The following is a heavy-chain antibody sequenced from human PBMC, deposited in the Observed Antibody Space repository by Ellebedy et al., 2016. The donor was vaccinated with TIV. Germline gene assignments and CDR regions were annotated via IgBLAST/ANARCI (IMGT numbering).Heavy chain of an antibody. V-gene: IGHV1-69*05. CDR3: ARNLRYCSGGSCYWFDP. Sequence: SVKVSCKASGGTFSSYAISWVRQAPGHGLEWMEGIIPIFGTANYAQKFQGRVTMTRDTSISTAYMELRMLRSDDTAVYYCARNLRYCSGGSCYWFDPWGQGTLVTVSS. D-gene: IGHD2-15*01. J-gene: IGHJ5*02. CDR2: IIPIFGTA. CDR1: GGTFSSYA.